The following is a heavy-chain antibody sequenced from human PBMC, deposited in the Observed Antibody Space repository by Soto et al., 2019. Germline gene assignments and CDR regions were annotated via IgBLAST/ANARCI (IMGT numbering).Heavy chain of an antibody. CDR3: ARRSSGWWNFDY. V-gene: IGHV4-59*01. CDR2: IYYSGST. D-gene: IGHD6-19*01. Sequence: QVQLQESGPGLVKTSATLSLTCTVSGGSISSYYWSWIRQPPGKGLEWIGYIYYSGSTNYNPSLKSRVTISVDTSKNQFSLKLSSVTAADTAVYYCARRSSGWWNFDYWGQGTLVTVSS. J-gene: IGHJ4*02. CDR1: GGSISSYY.